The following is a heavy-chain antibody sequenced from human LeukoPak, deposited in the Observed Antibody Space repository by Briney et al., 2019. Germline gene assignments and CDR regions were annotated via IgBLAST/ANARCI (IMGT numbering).Heavy chain of an antibody. CDR1: GGSISTYY. D-gene: IGHD2-21*02. J-gene: IGHJ6*03. Sequence: SETLSLTCTVSGGSISTYYWTWIRQPPGKGLEWIGYIYYTGSTNYNPSLKSRVTISVDTSKIQFSLKLSSVTAADTAVYYCASSYPPFVVVTAIDYYYMDVWGKGTTVTISS. V-gene: IGHV4-59*08. CDR2: IYYTGST. CDR3: ASSYPPFVVVTAIDYYYMDV.